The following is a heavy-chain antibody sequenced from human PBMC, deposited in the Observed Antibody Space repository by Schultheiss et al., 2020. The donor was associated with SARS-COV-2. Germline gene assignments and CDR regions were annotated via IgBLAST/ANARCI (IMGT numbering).Heavy chain of an antibody. CDR3: ARVYGDYDY. Sequence: GGSLRLSCAASGFTFSSYWMHWVRQAPGKGLEWVSYISSSGSTIYYADSVKGRFTMSRDNAKNSLYLQMNSLRAEDTAVYYCARVYGDYDYWGQGTLVTVSS. CDR2: ISSSGSTI. J-gene: IGHJ4*02. CDR1: GFTFSSYW. D-gene: IGHD4-17*01. V-gene: IGHV3-48*04.